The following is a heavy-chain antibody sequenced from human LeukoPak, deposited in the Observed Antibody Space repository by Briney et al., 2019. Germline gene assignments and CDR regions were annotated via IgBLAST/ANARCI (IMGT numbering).Heavy chain of an antibody. CDR2: ISYDGSNK. J-gene: IGHJ4*02. D-gene: IGHD6-6*01. CDR1: GFTFSSCG. V-gene: IGHV3-30*18. Sequence: PGGSLRLSCAASGFTFSSCGMHWVRQAPGKGLEWVAVISYDGSNKYYADSVKGRFTISRDNSKNTLYLQMNSLRAEDTAVYYCAKGSSSYFDYWGQGTLVTVSS. CDR3: AKGSSSYFDY.